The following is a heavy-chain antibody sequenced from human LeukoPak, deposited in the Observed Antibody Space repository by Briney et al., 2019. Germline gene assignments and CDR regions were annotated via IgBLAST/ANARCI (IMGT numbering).Heavy chain of an antibody. CDR1: GGSISSYY. D-gene: IGHD3-3*01. CDR3: AKSKDFWSGYRDAFDI. CDR2: IYYSGST. Sequence: PSETLSLTCTVSGGSISSYYWSWIRQPPGEGLEWIGYIYYSGSTNYNPSLKSRVAISVDTSKNQFSLKLSSVTAAETAVYYCAKSKDFWSGYRDAFDIWGQGTMVTVSS. J-gene: IGHJ3*02. V-gene: IGHV4-59*01.